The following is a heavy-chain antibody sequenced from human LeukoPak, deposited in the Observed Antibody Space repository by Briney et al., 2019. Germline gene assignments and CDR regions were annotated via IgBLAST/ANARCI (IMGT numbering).Heavy chain of an antibody. Sequence: GGSLRLSCAASGFTFSSYAMIWVRQAPGKGLDWVSSISDNSDDTYYADSVKGRFTISRDKSTNTLYLQMNSLRADDTAVYYCAKGYYGNYVAVDYWGQGTLVTVSS. CDR3: AKGYYGNYVAVDY. CDR1: GFTFSSYA. CDR2: ISDNSDDT. D-gene: IGHD4-11*01. V-gene: IGHV3-23*01. J-gene: IGHJ4*02.